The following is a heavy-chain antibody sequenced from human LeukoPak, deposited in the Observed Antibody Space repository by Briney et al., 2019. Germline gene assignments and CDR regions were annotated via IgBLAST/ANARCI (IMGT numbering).Heavy chain of an antibody. CDR2: ISGSGRST. V-gene: IGHV3-23*01. CDR3: AKGRLATVTTWDYFDY. CDR1: GFTFSTYV. Sequence: GGSLRLSCAASGFTFSTYVVSWVRQAPGKGLEWVSAISGSGRSTYYADSVKGRFTVSRDNSKNTLYLQMNSLRAEDTAVYYCAKGRLATVTTWDYFDYWGQGTLVTVSS. J-gene: IGHJ4*02. D-gene: IGHD4-17*01.